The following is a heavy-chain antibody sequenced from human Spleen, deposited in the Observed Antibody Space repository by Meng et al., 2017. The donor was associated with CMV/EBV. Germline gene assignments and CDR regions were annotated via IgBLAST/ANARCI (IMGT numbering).Heavy chain of an antibody. CDR2: INSDGSST. Sequence: GGSLRLSCAASGFSFSSYPLNWVRQAPGKGLVWVSHINSDGSSTSYADSVKGRFTISRDNAKNTLYLQMHSLGAEDTAVYYCAREDIAVGATGAWGQGTLVTVSS. V-gene: IGHV3-74*01. J-gene: IGHJ5*02. CDR1: GFSFSSYP. CDR3: AREDIAVGATGA. D-gene: IGHD6-19*01.